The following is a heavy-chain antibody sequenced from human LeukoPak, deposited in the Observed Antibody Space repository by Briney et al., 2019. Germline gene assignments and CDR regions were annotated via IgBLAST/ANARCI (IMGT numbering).Heavy chain of an antibody. Sequence: SETLSLTCTVSGGSISSYRWSWIRQPPGKGLEWIGYIYYSGSTNYNPSLKSRVTISVDTSKNQFSLKLNSVTAADTALYYCARWWAGYCFDYWGQGTLVTVSS. V-gene: IGHV4-59*01. CDR3: ARWWAGYCFDY. J-gene: IGHJ4*02. D-gene: IGHD3/OR15-3a*01. CDR1: GGSISSYR. CDR2: IYYSGST.